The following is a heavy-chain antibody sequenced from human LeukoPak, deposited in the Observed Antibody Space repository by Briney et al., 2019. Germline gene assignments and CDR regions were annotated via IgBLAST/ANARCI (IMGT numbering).Heavy chain of an antibody. CDR3: ARVGGLG. CDR2: IHNSGSTI. CDR1: GFTFSTYE. Sequence: GGSLRLSCAASGFTFSTYEMNWVRQAPGKGLEWVSYIHNSGSTIYYADSVKGRFTISRDNVKNSLYLQMNSLRAEDTAVYYCARVGGLGWGQGTLVTVSS. V-gene: IGHV3-48*03. D-gene: IGHD2-21*01. J-gene: IGHJ4*02.